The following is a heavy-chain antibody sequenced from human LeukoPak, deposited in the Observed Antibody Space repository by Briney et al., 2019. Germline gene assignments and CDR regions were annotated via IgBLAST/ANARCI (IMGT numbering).Heavy chain of an antibody. CDR3: ARLSMLGYCSGGSCSLAMDV. Sequence: SETLSLTCTVSGGSISSSSYYWGWIRQPPGKGLEWIGSMYYSGSTYYNPSLKSRVTISGDTSKNQFSLKLSSVTAADTAVYYWARLSMLGYCSGGSCSLAMDVWGKGTTVTISS. J-gene: IGHJ6*04. V-gene: IGHV4-39*01. CDR2: MYYSGST. D-gene: IGHD2-15*01. CDR1: GGSISSSSYY.